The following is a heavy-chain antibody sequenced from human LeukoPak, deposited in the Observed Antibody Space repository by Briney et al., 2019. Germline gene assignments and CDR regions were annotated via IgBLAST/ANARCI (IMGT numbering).Heavy chain of an antibody. J-gene: IGHJ6*02. V-gene: IGHV3-30*04. CDR2: ISYDGSNK. D-gene: IGHD3-10*01. CDR3: ARDRVQNGMDV. Sequence: GRSLRLSCAASGFTFSSYAMHWVRQAPGKGLEWVAVISYDGSNKYYADSVKGQFTISRDNSKNTLYLQMNSLRAEDTAVYYCARDRVQNGMDVWGQGTTVTVSS. CDR1: GFTFSSYA.